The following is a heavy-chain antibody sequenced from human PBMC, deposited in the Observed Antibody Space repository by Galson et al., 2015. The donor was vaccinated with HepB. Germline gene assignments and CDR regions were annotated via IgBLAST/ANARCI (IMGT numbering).Heavy chain of an antibody. CDR1: GFTLSSYS. CDR2: ISSSSTYI. Sequence: SLRLSCAASGFTLSSYSMNWVRQAPGKGLEWVSSISSSSTYIFYADSVKGRFTVSRDNAKNSLYLQMNSLRAEDTAVYYCARDPYYYGSGSYGLNYGSDVWGQGTTVTVSS. V-gene: IGHV3-21*06. J-gene: IGHJ6*02. D-gene: IGHD3-10*01. CDR3: ARDPYYYGSGSYGLNYGSDV.